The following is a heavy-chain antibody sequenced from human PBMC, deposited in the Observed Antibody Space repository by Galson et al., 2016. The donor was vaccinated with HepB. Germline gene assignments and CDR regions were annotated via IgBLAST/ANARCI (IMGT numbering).Heavy chain of an antibody. CDR1: GVSVSRSTYY. V-gene: IGHV4-39*01. D-gene: IGHD6-19*01. Sequence: SETLSLTCTVSGVSVSRSTYYWSWIRQPPGKGLEWIGYMLHSGNTNYNPSLKSRVTMSVDTSKNLFSLKLNSVNASDTAVFFCVRQRLAPSADAFDVWGQGTLVTVSS. J-gene: IGHJ3*01. CDR3: VRQRLAPSADAFDV. CDR2: MLHSGNT.